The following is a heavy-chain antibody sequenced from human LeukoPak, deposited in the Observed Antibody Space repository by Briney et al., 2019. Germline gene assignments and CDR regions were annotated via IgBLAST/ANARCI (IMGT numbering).Heavy chain of an antibody. CDR2: MNPNSGNT. J-gene: IGHJ6*02. CDR1: GYTFTSYD. V-gene: IGHV1-8*01. CDR3: ARGDFIAVAGTDYYYGMDV. Sequence: XXSGYTFTSYDINWVRQAAGQGLEWMGWMNPNSGNTGYAQKFQGRVTMTRNTSISTAYMELSSLRSEDTAVYYCARGDFIAVAGTDYYYGMDVWGQGTTVTVSS. D-gene: IGHD6-19*01.